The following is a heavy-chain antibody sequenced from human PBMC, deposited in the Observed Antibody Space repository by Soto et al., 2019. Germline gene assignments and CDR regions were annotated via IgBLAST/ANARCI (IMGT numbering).Heavy chain of an antibody. CDR3: ARGGLRPRSGSYLDP. D-gene: IGHD1-26*01. J-gene: IGHJ5*02. V-gene: IGHV4-34*01. CDR1: GGSFRNYY. Sequence: PSETLSLTCGVYGGSFRNYYWIWVRQPPGKGLEWIGEINHSGNTTYNPSLKSRVTISVDTSKNQFSLKLSSVTAADTAVYYCARGGLRPRSGSYLDPWGQGTLVTVSS. CDR2: INHSGNT.